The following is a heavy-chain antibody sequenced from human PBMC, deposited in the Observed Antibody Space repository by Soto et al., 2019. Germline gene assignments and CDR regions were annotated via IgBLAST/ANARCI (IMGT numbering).Heavy chain of an antibody. Sequence: QVQLVQSGAEVKKPGASVKVSCKASGYTFTSYAMHWVRQAPGQRLEWMGWINAGNGNTKYSQKFQGRVTITRDTSASTAYMELSSLRSEDTAVYYCAREWSLIMGSSWNWFDPWGQGTLVTVSS. CDR1: GYTFTSYA. CDR3: AREWSLIMGSSWNWFDP. V-gene: IGHV1-3*01. D-gene: IGHD6-13*01. CDR2: INAGNGNT. J-gene: IGHJ5*02.